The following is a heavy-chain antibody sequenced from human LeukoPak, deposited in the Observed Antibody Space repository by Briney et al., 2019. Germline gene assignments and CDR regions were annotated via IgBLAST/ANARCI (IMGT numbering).Heavy chain of an antibody. V-gene: IGHV1-2*02. J-gene: IGHJ5*01. D-gene: IGHD2/OR15-2a*01. CDR2: INPNSGGT. CDR3: ARGGSGGIVTNVLDS. CDR1: GYTFTCYY. Sequence: GASVKVSCKASGYTFTCYYMHWVRQAPGQGLEWMAWINPNSGGTNYAQKFQGRVTVTRDTSISTAYMELSRLTSDDTAVYYCARGGSGGIVTNVLDSWGQGTLVTVSS.